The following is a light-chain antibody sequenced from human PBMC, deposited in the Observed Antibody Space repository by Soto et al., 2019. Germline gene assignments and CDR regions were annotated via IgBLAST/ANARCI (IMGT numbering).Light chain of an antibody. V-gene: IGLV2-23*01. CDR2: EGS. Sequence: QSALTQPASGSGSPGQSITISCTGTSSDVGSYNLVSWYQQHPGKAPKLMIYEGSKRPSGVSNRFSGSKSGNTASLTISGLQAEDEADYYCCSYAGSSTYVVFGGGTKVTVL. CDR3: CSYAGSSTYVV. J-gene: IGLJ2*01. CDR1: SSDVGSYNL.